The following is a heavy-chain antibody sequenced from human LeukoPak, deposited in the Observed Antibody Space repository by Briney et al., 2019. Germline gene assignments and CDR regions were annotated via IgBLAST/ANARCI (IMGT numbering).Heavy chain of an antibody. V-gene: IGHV3-9*01. CDR2: VSWNSGSI. CDR1: GFTFDDYA. D-gene: IGHD3-9*01. CDR3: AKAFYYDILTGYCFDY. J-gene: IGHJ4*02. Sequence: GGSLRLSCAASGFTFDDYAMHWVRQAPGKGLEWVSGVSWNSGSIGYADSVKGRFTIPRDNAKNSLYLQMNSLRAEDTALYYCAKAFYYDILTGYCFDYWGQGTLVTVSS.